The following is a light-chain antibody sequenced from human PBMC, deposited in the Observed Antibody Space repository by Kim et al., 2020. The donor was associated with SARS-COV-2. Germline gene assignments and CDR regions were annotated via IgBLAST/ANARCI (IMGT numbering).Light chain of an antibody. CDR3: AAWDDRLTGWV. CDR1: SSNIGSNS. CDR2: SDN. J-gene: IGLJ3*02. V-gene: IGLV1-44*01. Sequence: QRVTISCFGSSSNIGSNSVSWYQQLPGTAPKLLIYSDNRRTSGVPDRFSGSSSGTSASLAISGLQSDDEADYHCAAWDDRLTGWVFGGGTQLTVL.